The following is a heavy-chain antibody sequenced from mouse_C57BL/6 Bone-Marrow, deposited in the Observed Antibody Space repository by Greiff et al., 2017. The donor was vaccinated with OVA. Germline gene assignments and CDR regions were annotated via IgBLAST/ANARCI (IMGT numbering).Heavy chain of an antibody. CDR2: IYPSSGYT. Sequence: QVQLQQSGAELARPGASVTLSCKASGYTFTSYTISWVKQRTGQGLEWIGYIYPSSGYTHSTEKFKGKATLTADTSSSTAYMELRSLTSEDCAVYFCARAYYGSSGAYWGQGTLVTVSA. CDR3: ARAYYGSSGAY. V-gene: IGHV1-81*01. D-gene: IGHD1-1*01. J-gene: IGHJ3*01. CDR1: GYTFTSYT.